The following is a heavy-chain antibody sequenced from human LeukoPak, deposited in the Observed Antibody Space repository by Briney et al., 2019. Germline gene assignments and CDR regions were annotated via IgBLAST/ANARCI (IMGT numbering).Heavy chain of an antibody. CDR2: ISSYNGNT. CDR1: VYALTTYG. Sequence: GSLKGSCKALVYALTTYGISWVRQTPVQELVWMGWISSYNGNTQNAQRLQGRVTITTDTSTSTAYMELRRLRSDDTAVYYCAREGSVFDTAIDFDYWGQGTLVTVSS. V-gene: IGHV1-18*01. D-gene: IGHD5-18*01. CDR3: AREGSVFDTAIDFDY. J-gene: IGHJ4*02.